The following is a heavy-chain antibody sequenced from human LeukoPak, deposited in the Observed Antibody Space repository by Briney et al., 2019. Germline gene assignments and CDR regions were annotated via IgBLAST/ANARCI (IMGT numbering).Heavy chain of an antibody. CDR1: GFTFSNYW. D-gene: IGHD1-1*01. Sequence: GGSLGLPCAASGFTFSNYWMGWVRRAPGKGLEWVANIKEDGSGKNYVGSVKGRFTISRDKAKNSMFLQMNSLRDEDAAVYYCARDRTTGTWGMDVWGQGNTVSVSS. CDR3: ARDRTTGTWGMDV. CDR2: IKEDGSGK. V-gene: IGHV3-7*01. J-gene: IGHJ6*02.